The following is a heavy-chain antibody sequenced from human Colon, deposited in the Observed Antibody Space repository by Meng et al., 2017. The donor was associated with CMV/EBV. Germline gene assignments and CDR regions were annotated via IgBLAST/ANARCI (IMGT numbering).Heavy chain of an antibody. CDR2: IYYSGST. CDR1: SISSGGYY. Sequence: SISSGGYYWSWIRQHPGKGLEWIGYIYYSGSTYYNPSLKSRVTISVDTSKNQFSLKLSSVTAADTAVYYCARTSEYYYDSSGYYYDYWGQGTLVTVSS. J-gene: IGHJ4*02. D-gene: IGHD3-22*01. CDR3: ARTSEYYYDSSGYYYDY. V-gene: IGHV4-31*02.